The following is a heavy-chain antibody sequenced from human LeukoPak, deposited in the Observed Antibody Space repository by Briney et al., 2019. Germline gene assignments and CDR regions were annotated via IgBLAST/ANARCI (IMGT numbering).Heavy chain of an antibody. V-gene: IGHV5-51*01. D-gene: IGHD5-24*01. CDR3: ARHLKSDGWYFDY. Sequence: GESLQISCKGSGYSFTSYWIGWVRQMPGKGLEWMGIIYPGDSDTRYSPSFQGQVTISADKSISTAYLQWSSLKASDTAMYYCARHLKSDGWYFDYWGQGTLVTVSS. J-gene: IGHJ4*02. CDR1: GYSFTSYW. CDR2: IYPGDSDT.